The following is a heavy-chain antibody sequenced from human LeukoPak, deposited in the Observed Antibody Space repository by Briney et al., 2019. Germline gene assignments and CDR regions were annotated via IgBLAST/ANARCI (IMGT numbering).Heavy chain of an antibody. D-gene: IGHD1-26*01. Sequence: SQTLSLTCTVSGGSISGGSYYWSWIRQPAGKGLEWIGRIYTSGSTNYNPSLKSRVTISVDTSKNQFSLKLSSVTAADTAVYYCARVSGSYYAEIDYWGQGTLVTVSS. CDR2: IYTSGST. V-gene: IGHV4-61*02. CDR1: GGSISGGSYY. CDR3: ARVSGSYYAEIDY. J-gene: IGHJ4*02.